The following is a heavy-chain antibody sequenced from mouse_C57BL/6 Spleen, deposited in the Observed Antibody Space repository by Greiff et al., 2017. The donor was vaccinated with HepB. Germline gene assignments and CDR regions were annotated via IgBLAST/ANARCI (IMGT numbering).Heavy chain of an antibody. CDR3: AGDGPWYFDV. Sequence: EVQRVESEGGLVQPGSSMKLSCTASGFTFSDYYMAWVRQVPEKGLEWVANINYDGSSTYYLDSLKSHSIISRDNEKNILYLQMSSLKSEDTATYYCAGDGPWYFDVWGTGTTVTVSS. J-gene: IGHJ1*03. V-gene: IGHV5-16*01. CDR2: INYDGSST. CDR1: GFTFSDYY.